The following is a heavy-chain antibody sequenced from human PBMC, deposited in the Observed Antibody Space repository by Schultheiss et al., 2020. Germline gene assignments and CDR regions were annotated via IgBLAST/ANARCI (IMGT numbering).Heavy chain of an antibody. CDR3: AHYGSGSYLKNNYYYYYGMDV. V-gene: IGHV2-5*02. CDR2: IYWDDDK. Sequence: CCPTLVKPTQTLTLTCTFSGFSLSTSGVGVGWIRQPPGKALEWLALIYWDDDKNYSTSLKTRLTITKDTSKNQVVLTMTNMDPVDTATYYCAHYGSGSYLKNNYYYYYGMDVWGQGTTVTVSS. D-gene: IGHD3-10*01. J-gene: IGHJ6*02. CDR1: GFSLSTSGVG.